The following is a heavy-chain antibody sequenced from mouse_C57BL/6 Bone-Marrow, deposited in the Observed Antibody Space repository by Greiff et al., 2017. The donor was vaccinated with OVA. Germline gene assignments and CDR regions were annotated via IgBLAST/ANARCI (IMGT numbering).Heavy chain of an antibody. CDR3: AGGITTVVAKDWYFDV. J-gene: IGHJ1*03. D-gene: IGHD1-1*01. Sequence: QVQLQQPGAELVRPGSSVKLSCKASGYTFTSYWMHWVKQRPIQGLEWIGNIDPSDSETHYNQKFKDKATLTVDQSSSTAYMQLSSLTSEDSAVYYCAGGITTVVAKDWYFDVWGTGTTVTVSS. CDR1: GYTFTSYW. CDR2: IDPSDSET. V-gene: IGHV1-52*01.